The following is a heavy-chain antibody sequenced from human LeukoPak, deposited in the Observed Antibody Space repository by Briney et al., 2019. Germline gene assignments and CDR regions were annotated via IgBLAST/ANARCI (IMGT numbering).Heavy chain of an antibody. CDR3: ARPIAFWELLGRAFDI. CDR2: IHHSGST. J-gene: IGHJ3*02. Sequence: SETLSLTCAVYGGPFSGFYWSWMRQPPGEGLEWIAEIHHSGSTNYNPSLKSRVTISVDTSKNQFSLKLSSVTAADTAVYYCARPIAFWELLGRAFDIWGHGTMVTVSS. CDR1: GGPFSGFY. V-gene: IGHV4-34*01. D-gene: IGHD1-26*01.